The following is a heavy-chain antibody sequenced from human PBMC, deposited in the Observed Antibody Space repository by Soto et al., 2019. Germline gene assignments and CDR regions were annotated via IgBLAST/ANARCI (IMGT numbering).Heavy chain of an antibody. CDR3: AKSFSDRTARTAMQNYGLDV. V-gene: IGHV3-30*18. CDR1: GFTFSSYG. J-gene: IGHJ6*02. D-gene: IGHD5-18*01. Sequence: GGSLRLSCTASGFTFSSYGMHWVRQAPGKGLEWVAVISYDGSNKYYADSVKGRFTISRDNSKNTLYLQMNSVRAEGTAVYYCAKSFSDRTARTAMQNYGLDVWGQGTTVTVSS. CDR2: ISYDGSNK.